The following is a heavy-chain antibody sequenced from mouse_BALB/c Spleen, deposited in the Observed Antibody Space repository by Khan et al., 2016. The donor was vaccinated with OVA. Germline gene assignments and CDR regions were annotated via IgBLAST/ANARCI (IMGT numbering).Heavy chain of an antibody. D-gene: IGHD2-1*01. CDR1: GYTFTSYY. V-gene: IGHV1S81*02. Sequence: QVQLQQPGAELGKPGASVKISCKASGYTFTSYYLYWVKQRPGQGLEWIGGINPSNGVSHFNEKFKSKATLTVDKSSSTAYMQLNSLTSEDSAVYYCARSGYGNPCAYWGQGTLVTVST. CDR3: ARSGYGNPCAY. CDR2: INPSNGVS. J-gene: IGHJ3*01.